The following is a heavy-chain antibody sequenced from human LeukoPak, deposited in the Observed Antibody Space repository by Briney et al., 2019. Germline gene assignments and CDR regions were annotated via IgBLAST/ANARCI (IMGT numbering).Heavy chain of an antibody. Sequence: GASVKVSCKASGYTFTSYGISRVRQAPGQGLEWMVWISAYNGNTNYAQKLQGRVTMTTGTSTSTAYMELRSLRSDDTAVYYCAREVTMVRGVIGAHDAFDIWGQGTMVTVSS. J-gene: IGHJ3*02. CDR1: GYTFTSYG. V-gene: IGHV1-18*01. CDR2: ISAYNGNT. CDR3: AREVTMVRGVIGAHDAFDI. D-gene: IGHD3-10*01.